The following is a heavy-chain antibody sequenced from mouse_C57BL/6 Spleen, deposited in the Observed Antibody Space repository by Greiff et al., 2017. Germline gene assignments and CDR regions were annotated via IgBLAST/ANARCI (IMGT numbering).Heavy chain of an antibody. CDR3: ARETTVDFDD. CDR1: GYAFSSSW. CDR2: IYPGDGDT. Sequence: QVQLQQSGPELVKPGASVKISCKASGYAFSSSWMNWVKQRPGKGLEWIGRIYPGDGDTNYNGKFKGKATLTADKSSSTAYMQLSSLTSEDSAVYFCARETTVDFDDWGQGTTLTVSS. V-gene: IGHV1-82*01. D-gene: IGHD1-1*01. J-gene: IGHJ2*01.